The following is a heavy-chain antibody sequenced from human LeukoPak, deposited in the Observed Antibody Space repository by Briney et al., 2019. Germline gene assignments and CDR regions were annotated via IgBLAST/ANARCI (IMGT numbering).Heavy chain of an antibody. CDR3: AKGQEVAKAGPYNWFDP. J-gene: IGHJ5*02. D-gene: IGHD6-13*01. CDR1: ALTFSSYE. V-gene: IGHV3-23*01. Sequence: SGGSLRLSCAASALTFSSYEMNWVRQAPGKGLEWVSAISGSGGSTYYADSVKGRFTISRDNSKNTLYLQMNSLRAEDTAVYYCAKGQEVAKAGPYNWFDPWGQGTLVTVSS. CDR2: ISGSGGST.